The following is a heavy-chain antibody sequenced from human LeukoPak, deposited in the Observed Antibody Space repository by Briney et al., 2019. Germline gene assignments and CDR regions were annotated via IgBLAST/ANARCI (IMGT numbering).Heavy chain of an antibody. CDR1: GFTFSAYA. CDR2: IGSDNKP. Sequence: GGSLRLSCEASGFTFSAYAMTWVRQAPGKGLEWVSSIGSDNKPHYSESVKGRFAISRDNSKSMLFLQLNSLRAEDTALYYCAQDRATVTPTWFDSWGQGTLVIVSS. V-gene: IGHV3-23*01. D-gene: IGHD4-17*01. CDR3: AQDRATVTPTWFDS. J-gene: IGHJ5*01.